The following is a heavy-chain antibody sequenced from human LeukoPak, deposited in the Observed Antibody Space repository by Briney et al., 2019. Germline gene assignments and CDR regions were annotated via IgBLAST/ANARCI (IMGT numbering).Heavy chain of an antibody. CDR3: ARGNDSRDPPHFDY. J-gene: IGHJ4*02. CDR1: GGTFSSYA. CDR2: IIPIFGTA. Sequence: SVKVSCKASGGTFSSYAISWVRQAPGQGLEWMGGIIPIFGTANYAQKFRGRVTITADKSTRTAYMELSSLRSEDTAVYYCARGNDSRDPPHFDYWGQGTLVTVSS. D-gene: IGHD3-16*01. V-gene: IGHV1-69*06.